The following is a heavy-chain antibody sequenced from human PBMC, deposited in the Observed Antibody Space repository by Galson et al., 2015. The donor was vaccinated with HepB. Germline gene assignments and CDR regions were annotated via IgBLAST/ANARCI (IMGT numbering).Heavy chain of an antibody. V-gene: IGHV4-34*01. CDR2: INHSGST. Sequence: SETLSLTCAVYGGSFSGYYWSWIRQPPGKGLEWIGEINHSGSTNYNPSLKSRVTLSVDTSKNQFSLKLSSVTAADTAVYYCARGRVATIRTFDIWGQGTMVTVSS. D-gene: IGHD5-12*01. CDR1: GGSFSGYY. CDR3: ARGRVATIRTFDI. J-gene: IGHJ3*02.